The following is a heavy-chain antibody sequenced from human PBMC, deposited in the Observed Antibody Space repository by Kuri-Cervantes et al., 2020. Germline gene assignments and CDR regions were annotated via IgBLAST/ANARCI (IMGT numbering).Heavy chain of an antibody. CDR1: GFSLGSYG. CDR2: STWDGSSA. J-gene: IGHJ6*03. Sequence: LSLTCAASGFSLGSYGMHWARQAPGKGLEWVSLSTWDGSSAYYADSVKGRFTVSRDNTKNSLYLQMNSLIPEDTALYYCVKGAGYSSGYNYYYYMDVWGKGTTVTVSS. D-gene: IGHD6-19*01. V-gene: IGHV3-43D*04. CDR3: VKGAGYSSGYNYYYYMDV.